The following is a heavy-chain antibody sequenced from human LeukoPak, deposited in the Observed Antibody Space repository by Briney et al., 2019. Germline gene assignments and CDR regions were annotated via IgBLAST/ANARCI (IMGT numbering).Heavy chain of an antibody. CDR3: ARYCTSTSCYAQNTYYGMDV. Sequence: PGRSLRLSCAASGCTFSSYWMHWVRQTPGKGLVWVSRIKSDGSSTSHADSVKGRFTISRDNSKSTLYLQMNTLRAEDTAIYYCARYCTSTSCYAQNTYYGMDVWGQGTTVTVSS. J-gene: IGHJ6*02. V-gene: IGHV3-74*01. CDR2: IKSDGSST. CDR1: GCTFSSYW. D-gene: IGHD2-2*01.